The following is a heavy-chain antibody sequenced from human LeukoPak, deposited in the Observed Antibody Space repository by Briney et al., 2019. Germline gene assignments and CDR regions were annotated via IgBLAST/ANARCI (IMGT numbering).Heavy chain of an antibody. Sequence: GASVKVSCKASGYTFTSYGISWVRQAPGQGLEWMGWINTYNGNTNYAQKLQGRVTMTTDTSTTTAYMELRSLRSDDTAIYYCARENVITFGGVIVIPAVDYWGQGTLVTVSS. CDR3: ARENVITFGGVIVIPAVDY. CDR1: GYTFTSYG. V-gene: IGHV1-18*01. J-gene: IGHJ4*02. D-gene: IGHD3-16*02. CDR2: INTYNGNT.